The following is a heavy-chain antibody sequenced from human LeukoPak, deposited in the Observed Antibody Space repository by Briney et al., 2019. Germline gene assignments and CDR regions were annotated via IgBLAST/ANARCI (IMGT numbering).Heavy chain of an antibody. CDR2: IRSKAYGGTT. Sequence: GGSLRLSCTASGFTFGDYAMSWVRQAPGKGLEWVGFIRSKAYGGTTEYAASVKGRFTVSRDDSKSTAYLQMNSLKTEDTAVYYCTRDSSTRGAFDIWGQGTMVTVSS. J-gene: IGHJ3*02. V-gene: IGHV3-49*04. CDR1: GFTFGDYA. CDR3: TRDSSTRGAFDI.